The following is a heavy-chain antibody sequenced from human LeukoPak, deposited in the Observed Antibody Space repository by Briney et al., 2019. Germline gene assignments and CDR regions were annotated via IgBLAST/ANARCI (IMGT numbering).Heavy chain of an antibody. D-gene: IGHD3-22*01. CDR1: GYNFTSYW. CDR3: ARRSITMIVVVHDAFDI. Sequence: GESLKISCKCSGYNFTSYWIGWVRQMPGKGLDWMGIIYPGDSDTRCSPSFQGQVTISADKSISTAYLQWSSLKASDTAMYYCARRSITMIVVVHDAFDIWGQGTMVTVSS. CDR2: IYPGDSDT. J-gene: IGHJ3*02. V-gene: IGHV5-51*01.